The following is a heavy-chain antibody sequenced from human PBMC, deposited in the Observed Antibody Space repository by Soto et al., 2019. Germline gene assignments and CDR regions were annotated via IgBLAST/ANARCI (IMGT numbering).Heavy chain of an antibody. D-gene: IGHD2-2*01. J-gene: IGHJ5*02. Sequence: SETLSLTCTVSGGSVSSGSYYWSWIRQPPGKGLEWIGYIYNSGSTSYNPSLKSRVTISVDTSKNQFSLKLSSVTAADTAVYYCARDRGYCSSTSCFAFNWFDPWGQGTLVTVSS. CDR2: IYNSGST. V-gene: IGHV4-61*01. CDR3: ARDRGYCSSTSCFAFNWFDP. CDR1: GGSVSSGSYY.